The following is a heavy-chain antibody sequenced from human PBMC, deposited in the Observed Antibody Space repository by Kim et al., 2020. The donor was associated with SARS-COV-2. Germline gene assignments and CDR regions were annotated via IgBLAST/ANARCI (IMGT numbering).Heavy chain of an antibody. Sequence: SVTGRSTNPRANSKNTLYLQMNSLRAEDTAVYYCARSLRGVFDYWGQGTLVTVSS. V-gene: IGHV3-53*01. CDR3: ARSLRGVFDY. D-gene: IGHD3-10*01. J-gene: IGHJ4*02.